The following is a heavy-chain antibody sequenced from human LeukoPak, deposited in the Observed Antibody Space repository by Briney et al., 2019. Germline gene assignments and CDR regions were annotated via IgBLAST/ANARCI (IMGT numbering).Heavy chain of an antibody. J-gene: IGHJ5*02. CDR1: GGSISSYY. V-gene: IGHV4-4*07. CDR2: IYTSGSS. D-gene: IGHD3-10*01. Sequence: SETLSLTCTVSGGSISSYYWSWIRQPAGKGLEWIGRIYTSGSSNYNPSLKSRVTMSVDTSKNQFSLKLSSVTAADTAVYYCARGYYYGSGSYYRRYNWFDPWGQGTLVTVSS. CDR3: ARGYYYGSGSYYRRYNWFDP.